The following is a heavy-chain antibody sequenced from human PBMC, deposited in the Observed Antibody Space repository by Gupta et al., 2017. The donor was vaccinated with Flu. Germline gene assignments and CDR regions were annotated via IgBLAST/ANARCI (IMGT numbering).Heavy chain of an antibody. CDR3: VGGREVPNSHYFMDV. CDR1: SDYI. V-gene: IGHV4-34*01. D-gene: IGHD3-10*01. CDR2: INHRGSI. Sequence: SDYIWNWIRQSPGQGLEWIGEINHRGSITYTPSLKSRVSMSVDTSKRQVSLKITSMTAADTAMYFCVGGREVPNSHYFMDVWGRGTTVTVSS. J-gene: IGHJ6*03.